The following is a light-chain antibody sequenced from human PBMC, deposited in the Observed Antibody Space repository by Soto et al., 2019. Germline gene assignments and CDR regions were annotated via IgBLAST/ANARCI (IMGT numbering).Light chain of an antibody. CDR2: GAS. CDR1: QSVSNNY. J-gene: IGKJ1*01. Sequence: EIVLTQSAGNLSLYPGAGARLSCRASQSVSNNYLAWYQQKPGQAPRLLIYGASNRATGIPDRFSGSGSGTDFTLTISRLEPEDFAVYYCQQYGSSGTFGQGTKVDIK. CDR3: QQYGSSGT. V-gene: IGKV3-20*01.